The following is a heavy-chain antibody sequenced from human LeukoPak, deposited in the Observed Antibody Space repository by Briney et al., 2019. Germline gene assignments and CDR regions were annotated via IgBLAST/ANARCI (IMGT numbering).Heavy chain of an antibody. J-gene: IGHJ5*02. D-gene: IGHD1-26*01. Sequence: SETLFLTCTVSGGSISSYYWSWIRQPAGKGLEWIGRIYTSGSTNYNPSLKSRVTMSVDTSKNQFSLKLSSVTAADTAVYYCASHSVGATYNWFDPWGQGTLVTVSS. V-gene: IGHV4-4*07. CDR3: ASHSVGATYNWFDP. CDR2: IYTSGST. CDR1: GGSISSYY.